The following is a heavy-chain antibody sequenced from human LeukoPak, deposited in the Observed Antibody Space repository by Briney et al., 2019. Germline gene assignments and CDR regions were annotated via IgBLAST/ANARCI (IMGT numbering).Heavy chain of an antibody. CDR1: GGTFSSYA. CDR3: ASCPGIAAGGFGMDV. Sequence: SVKVSCKASGGTFSSYAISWVRQAPGQGLEWMGRIIPIFGIANYAQKFQGRVTITADKSTSTAYMELSSPRSEDTAVYYCASCPGIAAGGFGMDVWGQGTTVTVSS. V-gene: IGHV1-69*04. D-gene: IGHD6-13*01. CDR2: IIPIFGIA. J-gene: IGHJ6*02.